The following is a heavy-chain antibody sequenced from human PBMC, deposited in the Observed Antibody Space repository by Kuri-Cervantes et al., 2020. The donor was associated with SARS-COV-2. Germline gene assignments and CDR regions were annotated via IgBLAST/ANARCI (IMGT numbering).Heavy chain of an antibody. Sequence: GESLKISCAASGFTFSKYAMSWVRQAPGKGLERVAVIWYDGSNKYYADSVKGRFTTSRDNSKNTLYLQMNSLRAEDTAVYYCARDGYYYDSSGPFDYWGQGTLVTVSS. CDR1: GFTFSKYA. J-gene: IGHJ4*02. D-gene: IGHD3-22*01. CDR2: IWYDGSNK. V-gene: IGHV3-33*07. CDR3: ARDGYYYDSSGPFDY.